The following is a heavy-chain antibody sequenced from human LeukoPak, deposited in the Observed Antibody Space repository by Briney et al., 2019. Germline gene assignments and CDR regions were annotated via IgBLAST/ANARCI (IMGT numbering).Heavy chain of an antibody. D-gene: IGHD3-10*01. CDR2: INHSGST. V-gene: IGHV4-34*01. CDR1: GGSFSGYY. J-gene: IGHJ5*02. CDR3: ARFYYGSGSYPQYNWFDP. Sequence: SETLSLTCAVYGGSFSGYYWSWIRQPPGKGLEWIGEINHSGSTNYNPSLKSRVTISADTSKNQFSLKLSSVTAADTAVYYCARFYYGSGSYPQYNWFDPWGQGTLVTVSS.